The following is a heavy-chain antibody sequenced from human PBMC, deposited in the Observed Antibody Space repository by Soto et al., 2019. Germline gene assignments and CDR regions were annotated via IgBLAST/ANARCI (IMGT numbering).Heavy chain of an antibody. CDR2: IYHSGST. J-gene: IGHJ3*02. D-gene: IGHD3-22*01. Sequence: SETLSLTCTVSGYSISSGYYWGWIRQPPGKGLEWIGSIYHSGSTYYNPSLKSRVTISVDTSKNQFSLKLSSVTAADTAVYYCARYAYSGYYPLYGAFDIWGQGTMVTVSS. CDR3: ARYAYSGYYPLYGAFDI. CDR1: GYSISSGYY. V-gene: IGHV4-38-2*02.